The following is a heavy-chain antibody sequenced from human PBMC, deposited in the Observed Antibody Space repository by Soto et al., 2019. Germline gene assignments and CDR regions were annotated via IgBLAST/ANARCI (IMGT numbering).Heavy chain of an antibody. CDR1: GYTFTSYY. CDR2: INPSGGST. Sequence: QVQLVQSGAEVKKPGASVKVSCKASGYTFTSYYMHWVRQAPGQGLEWMGIINPSGGSTSYAQKFQGRVTATRDTSTSTVSMELSSLGSEDTAVYYCARVYPSDTRYGYVGNNWFDPWGQGTLVTVSS. CDR3: ARVYPSDTRYGYVGNNWFDP. V-gene: IGHV1-46*03. D-gene: IGHD5-18*01. J-gene: IGHJ5*02.